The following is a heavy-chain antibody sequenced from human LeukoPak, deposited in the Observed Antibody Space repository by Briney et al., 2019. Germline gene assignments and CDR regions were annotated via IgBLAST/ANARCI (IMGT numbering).Heavy chain of an antibody. CDR2: ISAYNGNT. J-gene: IGHJ4*02. Sequence: ASVKVSCKAPGYTFTSYGISWVRQAPGQGLEWMGWISAYNGNTNYAQKLQGRVTMTTDTSTSTAYMELRSLRSDDTAVYYCARDDRYYYDSSGYPYWGQGTLVTVSS. D-gene: IGHD3-22*01. V-gene: IGHV1-18*01. CDR1: GYTFTSYG. CDR3: ARDDRYYYDSSGYPY.